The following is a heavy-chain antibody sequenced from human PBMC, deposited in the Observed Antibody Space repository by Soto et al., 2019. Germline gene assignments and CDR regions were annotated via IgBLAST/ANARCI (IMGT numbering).Heavy chain of an antibody. J-gene: IGHJ4*02. V-gene: IGHV3-23*01. CDR3: AKDPSRTGSSLPPPY. Sequence: EAQLLESGGGLVQPGGSLRLSCVASGFIFGSYDMRWLRQAPGKGLEWVSGISTSGGTTYYADSVKGRFAISRDNSKNTLYLQMNSLRIEDTAVYYCAKDPSRTGSSLPPPYWGQGTLVTVSS. CDR2: ISTSGGTT. D-gene: IGHD3-10*01. CDR1: GFIFGSYD.